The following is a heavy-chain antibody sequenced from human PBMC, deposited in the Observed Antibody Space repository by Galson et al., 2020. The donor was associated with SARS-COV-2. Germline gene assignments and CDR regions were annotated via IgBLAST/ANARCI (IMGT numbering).Heavy chain of an antibody. CDR3: ARDKEPVAGSPPYY. J-gene: IGHJ4*02. V-gene: IGHV3-64*02. D-gene: IGHD6-19*01. Sequence: GESLKISCAASGFTFSNYAMHWVRQAPGKGLQYVSAIGTNGVSTYYADSAKGRFTISRDNSKNTLYLQMGSLRPEDTGMYYCARDKEPVAGSPPYYWGQGTLVTVSS. CDR2: IGTNGVST. CDR1: GFTFSNYA.